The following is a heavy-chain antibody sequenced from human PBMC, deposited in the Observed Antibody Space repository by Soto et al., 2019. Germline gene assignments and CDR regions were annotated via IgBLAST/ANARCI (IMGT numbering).Heavy chain of an antibody. Sequence: QVQLVQSGAEVKKPGSSVKVSCKASGGTFSSYAISWVRQAPGQGLEWMGGIIPTFATANYAQKFQGRVSITGDESTSTAHMELRSLRSEDTAVYYCASSRDIVVVVTAPPGEDLYYGMDVWGQGTTVTVSS. D-gene: IGHD2-15*01. J-gene: IGHJ6*02. CDR1: GGTFSSYA. CDR2: IIPTFATA. V-gene: IGHV1-69*01. CDR3: ASSRDIVVVVTAPPGEDLYYGMDV.